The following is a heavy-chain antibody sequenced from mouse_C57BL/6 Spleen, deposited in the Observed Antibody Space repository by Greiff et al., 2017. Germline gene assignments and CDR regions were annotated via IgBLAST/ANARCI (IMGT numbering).Heavy chain of an antibody. D-gene: IGHD2-4*01. CDR3: ARRGLDDYDGGFCAY. CDR2: IDPANGNT. V-gene: IGHV14-3*01. J-gene: IGHJ3*01. CDR1: GFNIKNTY. Sequence: DVQLVESVAELVRPGASVKLSCTASGFNIKNTYMHWVKQRPEQGLEWIGRIDPANGNTKYAPKFQGKATITADTSSNTAYLQLSSLTSEDTAIYYCARRGLDDYDGGFCAYGGQGTLVTVSA.